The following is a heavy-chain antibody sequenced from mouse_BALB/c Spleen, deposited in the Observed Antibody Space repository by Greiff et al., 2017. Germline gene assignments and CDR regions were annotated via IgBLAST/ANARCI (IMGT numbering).Heavy chain of an antibody. CDR3: ARGGGITTATWFAY. CDR2: IWAGGST. Sequence: VQRVESGPGLVAPSQSLSITCTVSGFSLTSYGVHWVRQPPGKGLEWLGVIWAGGSTNYNSALMSRLSISKDNSKSQVFLKMNSLQTDDTAMYYGARGGGITTATWFAYWGQGTLVTVSA. V-gene: IGHV2-9*02. CDR1: GFSLTSYG. D-gene: IGHD1-2*01. J-gene: IGHJ3*01.